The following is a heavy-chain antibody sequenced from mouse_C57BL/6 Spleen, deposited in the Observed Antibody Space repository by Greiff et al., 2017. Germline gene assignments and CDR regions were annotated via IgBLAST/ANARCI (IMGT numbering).Heavy chain of an antibody. D-gene: IGHD1-1*01. J-gene: IGHJ2*01. Sequence: VQLQQPGAELVKPGASVKMSCKASGYTFTSYWITWVKQRPGQGLEWIGDIYPGSGSTNYNEKFKSKATLTVDTSSSTAYMKLSSLTSEDSAVYYCARKRRGGSSSDYWGQGTTLTVSS. CDR3: ARKRRGGSSSDY. CDR1: GYTFTSYW. V-gene: IGHV1-55*01. CDR2: IYPGSGST.